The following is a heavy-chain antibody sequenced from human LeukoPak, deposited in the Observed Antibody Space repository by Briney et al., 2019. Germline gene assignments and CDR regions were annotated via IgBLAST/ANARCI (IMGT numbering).Heavy chain of an antibody. D-gene: IGHD2-21*02. CDR3: ARRKVTARQYYYYYYMDV. V-gene: IGHV4-38-2*02. CDR1: GYSISSGYY. J-gene: IGHJ6*03. CDR2: IYHSGST. Sequence: SETLSLTCTVSGYSISSGYYWGWIRQPPGKGLEWIGEIYHSGSTNYNPSLKSRVTISVDKSKNQFSLKLSSVTAADTAVYYCARRKVTARQYYYYYYMDVWGKGTTVTVSS.